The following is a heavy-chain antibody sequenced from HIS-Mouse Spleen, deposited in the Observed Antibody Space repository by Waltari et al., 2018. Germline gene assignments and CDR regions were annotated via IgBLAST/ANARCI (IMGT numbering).Heavy chain of an antibody. V-gene: IGHV1-2*02. D-gene: IGHD7-27*01. CDR3: ARALGRHEEDAFDI. CDR2: INPNSGGT. Sequence: QVQLVQSGAEVKKPGASVKVSCKASGYPFTGYYMPWVRKAPGQGPEWMGWINPNSGGTNYAQKFQGRVTMTRDTSISTAYMELSRLRSDDTAVYYCARALGRHEEDAFDIWGQGTMVTVSS. J-gene: IGHJ3*02. CDR1: GYPFTGYY.